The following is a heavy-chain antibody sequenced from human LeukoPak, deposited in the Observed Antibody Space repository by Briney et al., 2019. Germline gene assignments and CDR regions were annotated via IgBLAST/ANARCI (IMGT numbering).Heavy chain of an antibody. D-gene: IGHD3-3*01. Sequence: SETLSLTCAVYGGSFSGYYWSWIRQPPGKGLEWIGEINHSGSTNYNPSLKSRVTISVDTSKNQFSLKLSSVTAADMAVYYCARRGHYDFWSGYSIGSYYYYGMDVWGQGTTVTVSS. CDR1: GGSFSGYY. CDR2: INHSGST. V-gene: IGHV4-34*01. CDR3: ARRGHYDFWSGYSIGSYYYYGMDV. J-gene: IGHJ6*02.